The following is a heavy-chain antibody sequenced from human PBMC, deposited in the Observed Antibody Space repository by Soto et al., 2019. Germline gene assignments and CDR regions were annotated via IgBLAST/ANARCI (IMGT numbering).Heavy chain of an antibody. CDR3: ARDNGYYVYDY. D-gene: IGHD4-17*01. V-gene: IGHV4-59*01. J-gene: IGHJ4*02. CDR2: THYSGST. CDR1: GASISNFY. Sequence: QVQLQESGPGLVKPSETLSLTCTVSGASISNFYWTWIRQPPGKGLEWIGYTHYSGSTDYNSYLKSRVTISVDRANHQVALKLNSVTAADTAGYYCARDNGYYVYDYSGQGTLVTVSS.